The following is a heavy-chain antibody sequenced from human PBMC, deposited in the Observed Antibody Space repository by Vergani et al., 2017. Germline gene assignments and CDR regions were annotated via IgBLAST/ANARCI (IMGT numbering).Heavy chain of an antibody. V-gene: IGHV4-61*02. CDR2: IHSSGTT. CDR3: ARDSWTSELRGVYWFDT. D-gene: IGHD3-10*01. J-gene: IGHJ5*02. Sequence: QVQLHESGPGLVKPSQTLSLTCTVSGGSITSGSFYWIWIRQPAGKGLEWTGRIHSSGTTNYNPSLKSRVTVSVDTSKNQLSLRMTSVTAADTAGYYCARDSWTSELRGVYWFDTWGQGTLVSVSS. CDR1: GGSITSGSFY.